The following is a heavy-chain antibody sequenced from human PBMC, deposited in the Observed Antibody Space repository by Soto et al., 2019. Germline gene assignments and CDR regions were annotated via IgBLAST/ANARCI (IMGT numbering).Heavy chain of an antibody. CDR2: INHSGST. D-gene: IGHD6-6*01. J-gene: IGHJ4*02. V-gene: IGHV4-34*01. CDR1: GGSFSGYY. CDR3: ARGRIAARPSDY. Sequence: SETLSLTCAVYGGSFSGYYWSWIRQPPGKGLGWIGEINHSGSTNYNPSLKSRVTISVDTSKNQFSLKLSSVTAADTAVYYCARGRIAARPSDYWGQGTLVTVSS.